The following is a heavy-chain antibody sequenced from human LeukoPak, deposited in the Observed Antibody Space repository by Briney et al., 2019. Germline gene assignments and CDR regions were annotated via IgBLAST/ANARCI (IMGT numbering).Heavy chain of an antibody. CDR2: MNPNSGNT. CDR1: GYTFTSYD. V-gene: IGHV1-8*01. CDR3: ARAESIAVAGPFTEGNYYYYGMDV. Sequence: ASVKVSSKASGYTFTSYDINWVRQATGQGLEWMGWMNPNSGNTGYAQKFQGRVTMTRNTSISTAYMELSSLRSEDTAVYYCARAESIAVAGPFTEGNYYYYGMDVWGQGTTVTVSS. D-gene: IGHD6-19*01. J-gene: IGHJ6*02.